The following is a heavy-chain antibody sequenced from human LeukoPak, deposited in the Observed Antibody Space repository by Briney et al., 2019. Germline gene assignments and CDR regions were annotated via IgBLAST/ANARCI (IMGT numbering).Heavy chain of an antibody. CDR1: SGSIFSSNW. CDR2: IFHSGST. CDR3: ARASYSYDISGWVPFDY. V-gene: IGHV4-4*02. D-gene: IGHD3-22*01. J-gene: IGHJ4*02. Sequence: SETLSLTCAVSSGSIFSSNWWSWVRQPPGKGLEWIGQIFHSGSTSYSPSLKSRVTISVDKSKNQFSLRLSSVTAADTAVYYCARASYSYDISGWVPFDYWGQGTLVTVSS.